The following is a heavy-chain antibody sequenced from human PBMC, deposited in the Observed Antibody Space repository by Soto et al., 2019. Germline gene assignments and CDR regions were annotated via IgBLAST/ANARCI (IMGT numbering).Heavy chain of an antibody. Sequence: SQTLSLTCAISGDSVASNRAAWNCIRTSPSRGLEWLGRTYYRSKWYNDYAVSVKSRITINPDTSKNQFSLQPNSVTPEDTAVYYCARGIQLWHVNFDYWGQGTLVSVSS. V-gene: IGHV6-1*01. CDR1: GDSVASNRAA. D-gene: IGHD5-18*01. CDR3: ARGIQLWHVNFDY. CDR2: TYYRSKWYN. J-gene: IGHJ4*02.